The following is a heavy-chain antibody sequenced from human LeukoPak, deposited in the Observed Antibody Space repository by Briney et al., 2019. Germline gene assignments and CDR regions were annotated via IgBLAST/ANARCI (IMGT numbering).Heavy chain of an antibody. J-gene: IGHJ3*02. D-gene: IGHD4-17*01. Sequence: SETLSLTCAVSADSFSSHHWTWIRQSPGPGLEWIGYISYIGSTNYNPSLKSRVTISIGTSKNQCSLKLRSVTAADTAVYYCARDLVTVTKGFDIWGQGTMVSVSS. CDR1: ADSFSSHH. CDR2: ISYIGST. CDR3: ARDLVTVTKGFDI. V-gene: IGHV4-59*11.